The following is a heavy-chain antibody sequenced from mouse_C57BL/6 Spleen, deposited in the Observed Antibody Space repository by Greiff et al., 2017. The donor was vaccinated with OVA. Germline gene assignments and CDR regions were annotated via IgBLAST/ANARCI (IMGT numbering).Heavy chain of an antibody. J-gene: IGHJ3*01. CDR2: IHPNSGST. Sequence: QVQLQQPGAELVKPGASVKLSCKASGYTFTSYWMHWVKQRPGQGLEWIGMIHPNSGSTNYNEKFKSKATVTVDKSSSTAYMQLSSLTSEDSAVYYCARKGGWFAYWGQGTLVTVSA. CDR3: ARKGGWFAY. V-gene: IGHV1-64*01. CDR1: GYTFTSYW.